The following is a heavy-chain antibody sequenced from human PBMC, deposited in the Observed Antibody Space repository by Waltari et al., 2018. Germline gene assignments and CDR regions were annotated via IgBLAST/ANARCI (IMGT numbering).Heavy chain of an antibody. CDR3: ARVQSGTTGLGS. CDR1: GGPFNA. D-gene: IGHD3-3*01. CDR2: VIPMFHTT. Sequence: QVHLAQSGAEVRKPGSSVKVSCKASGGPFNALNWVRQAPGQGLEWMGEVIPMFHTTNYAQKFRGRVTITTDESTTTAYMELSGLTSKDTAVYYCARVQSGTTGLGSWGQGTLVTVSS. V-gene: IGHV1-69*05. J-gene: IGHJ5*02.